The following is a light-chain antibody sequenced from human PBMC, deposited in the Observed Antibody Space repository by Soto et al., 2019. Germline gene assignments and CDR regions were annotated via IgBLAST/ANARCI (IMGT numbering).Light chain of an antibody. CDR1: SGHSTYI. CDR3: ETLDTNVVV. CDR2: LEGSGSY. V-gene: IGLV4-60*02. J-gene: IGLJ2*01. Sequence: QPVLTQSSSASASLGSSVKLTCTLSSGHSTYIIAWHQQQPGKAPRYLMKLEGSGSYNKGSGIPDRFSGSSSGADRYLTICNRQCDDEADYYCETLDTNVVVFGGGTKRTVL.